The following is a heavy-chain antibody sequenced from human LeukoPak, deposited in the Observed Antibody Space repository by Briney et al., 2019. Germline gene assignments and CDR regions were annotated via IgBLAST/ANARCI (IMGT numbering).Heavy chain of an antibody. Sequence: SETLSLTCAVYGGSFSGYYWTWIRQAPGKGLEWIGEINPSGRISYNPSLKSRLTISVDASKNQSSLNLRSLTAADTAVYYCARGRQEVGMIVVVMTAVSYYLDVWGKGTTVTVS. CDR3: ARGRQEVGMIVVVMTAVSYYLDV. J-gene: IGHJ6*03. CDR1: GGSFSGYY. CDR2: INPSGRI. D-gene: IGHD3-22*01. V-gene: IGHV4-34*01.